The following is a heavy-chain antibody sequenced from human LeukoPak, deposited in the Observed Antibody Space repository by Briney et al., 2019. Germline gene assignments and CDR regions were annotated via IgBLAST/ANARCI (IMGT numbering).Heavy chain of an antibody. V-gene: IGHV1-2*02. CDR2: INPNSGGT. Sequence: ASVKVSCKASGYTFTGYYIHWVRQAPGQGLEWMGWINPNSGGTNYAQKFQGRVTMTRDTSISTAYMELSRLRSDDTAVYYCARASNYDSSGYYLPTPSKFDYWGQGTLVTVSS. D-gene: IGHD3-22*01. J-gene: IGHJ4*02. CDR3: ARASNYDSSGYYLPTPSKFDY. CDR1: GYTFTGYY.